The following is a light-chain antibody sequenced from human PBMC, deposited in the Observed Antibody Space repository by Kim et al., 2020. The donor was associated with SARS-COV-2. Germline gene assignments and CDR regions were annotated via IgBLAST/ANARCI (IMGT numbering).Light chain of an antibody. CDR1: ESVGSS. CDR2: GAA. CDR3: RHYIWPLYT. J-gene: IGKJ2*01. V-gene: IGKV3-15*01. Sequence: VCRGEIAPRSWRGSESVGSSLAWYQQRHGQAPRLLIYGAATRATGIPARFSGSGSGTEFTLTISKLQYEDFAVYYCRHYIWPLYTFGQGAALEI.